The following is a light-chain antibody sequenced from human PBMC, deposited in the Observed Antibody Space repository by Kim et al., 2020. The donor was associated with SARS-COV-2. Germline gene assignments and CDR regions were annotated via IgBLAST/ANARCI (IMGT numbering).Light chain of an antibody. V-gene: IGKV3-20*01. J-gene: IGKJ1*01. CDR2: GAS. CDR3: LQYGSSWT. Sequence: LSPGNTATPSGRASQSVSRNYVAWYQQKLGQAPRLLIHGASSRATDIPLRFSGSGSGTDFTLTITRLEPEDFAMYYCLQYGSSWTFGQGTKVDIK. CDR1: QSVSRNY.